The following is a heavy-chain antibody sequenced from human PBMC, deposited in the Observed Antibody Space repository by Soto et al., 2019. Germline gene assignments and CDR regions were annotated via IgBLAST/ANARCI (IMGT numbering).Heavy chain of an antibody. Sequence: ASVKVSCKASGYTFTSYAMHWVRQAPGQRLEWMGWINAGNGNTKYSQKFQGRVTITRDTSASTAYMELSSLRSEDTAVYYCARDVATGVVWGFYYYYGMDVWGQGTTVTVSS. J-gene: IGHJ6*02. V-gene: IGHV1-3*01. CDR2: INAGNGNT. CDR1: GYTFTSYA. D-gene: IGHD2-8*02. CDR3: ARDVATGVVWGFYYYYGMDV.